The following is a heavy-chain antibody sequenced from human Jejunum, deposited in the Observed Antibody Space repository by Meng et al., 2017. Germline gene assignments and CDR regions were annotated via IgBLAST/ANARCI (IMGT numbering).Heavy chain of an antibody. CDR2: ISHTGTT. CDR1: GDPISNNYW. CDR3: AGRQWLGPQ. D-gene: IGHD6-19*01. J-gene: IGHJ4*02. Sequence: GSLRLSCAVSGDPISNNYWWTWVRQSPGKGLEWIGEISHTGTTNYNSSLESRVTISVDKSSNQFSLRLNSVTAADTAIYYCAGRQWLGPQWGQGTLVTVSS. V-gene: IGHV4-4*02.